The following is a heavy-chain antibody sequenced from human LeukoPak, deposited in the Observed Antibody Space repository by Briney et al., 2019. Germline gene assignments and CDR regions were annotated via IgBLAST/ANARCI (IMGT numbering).Heavy chain of an antibody. J-gene: IGHJ4*02. D-gene: IGHD1-26*01. CDR2: IHHGGST. CDR3: AKGIAVSTTSPPGFDY. Sequence: PSETLSLTCAVSGGSISSSNWWSWVRQPPGKGLEWIGEIHHGGSTNYNPSLKSRVTISVDKSKNQFSLKMSSVTAADTAVYYCAKGIAVSTTSPPGFDYWGQGTLVTVSS. CDR1: GGSISSSNW. V-gene: IGHV4-4*02.